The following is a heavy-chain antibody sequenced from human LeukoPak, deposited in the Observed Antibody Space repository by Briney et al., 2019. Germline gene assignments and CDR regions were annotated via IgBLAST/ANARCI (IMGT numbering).Heavy chain of an antibody. D-gene: IGHD1-26*01. V-gene: IGHV3-30*04. CDR3: ARGWELLDY. CDR2: ISYDGSNK. J-gene: IGHJ4*02. Sequence: PGGSLRLSCAASGFTFSSYAMHWVHQAPGKGLEWVAVISYDGSNKYYADSVKGRFTISRDNSKNTLYLQMNSLRAEDTAVYYCARGWELLDYWGQGTLVTVSS. CDR1: GFTFSSYA.